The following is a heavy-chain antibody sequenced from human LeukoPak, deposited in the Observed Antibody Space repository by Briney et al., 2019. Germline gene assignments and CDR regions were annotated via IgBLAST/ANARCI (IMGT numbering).Heavy chain of an antibody. Sequence: GGSLRLSCAASRRSFSNYAISWVRQAPGKGLEWVSAISDSGAGTYYADSVKGRFTISRDNSKNTVYVQMNSLRAADTALDYCTKTGDSGWFNDYWGQGTLVTVSS. CDR2: ISDSGAGT. V-gene: IGHV3-23*01. J-gene: IGHJ4*02. CDR1: RRSFSNYA. CDR3: TKTGDSGWFNDY. D-gene: IGHD6-19*01.